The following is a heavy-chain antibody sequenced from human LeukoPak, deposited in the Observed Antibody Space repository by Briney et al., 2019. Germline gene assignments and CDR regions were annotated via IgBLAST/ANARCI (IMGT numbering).Heavy chain of an antibody. CDR1: GFTFSSYS. V-gene: IGHV3-21*04. CDR2: ISSSSVYI. Sequence: GGSLRLSCTASGFTFSSYSMNWVRQAPGKGLEWVSSISSSSVYIHYADSLKGRFTISRDNAKNSLYLQMNSLRAEDTALYYCAKDLNYYDSSGDAFDIWGQGTMVTVSS. CDR3: AKDLNYYDSSGDAFDI. D-gene: IGHD3-22*01. J-gene: IGHJ3*02.